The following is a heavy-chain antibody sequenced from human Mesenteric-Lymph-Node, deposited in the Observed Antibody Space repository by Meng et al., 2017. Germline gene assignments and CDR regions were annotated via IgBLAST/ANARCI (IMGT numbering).Heavy chain of an antibody. J-gene: IGHJ4*02. CDR1: GFTFSSYA. CDR3: ASIMSRIAGATGRADY. CDR2: ISGSGGST. D-gene: IGHD1-26*01. V-gene: IGHV3-23*01. Sequence: GESLKISCAASGFTFSSYAMSWVRQAPGKGLEWVSGISGSGGSTYYADSVKGRLTISRDNSKNTLYLEMNSLRAEDTAVYYCASIMSRIAGATGRADYWGQGALVTVSS.